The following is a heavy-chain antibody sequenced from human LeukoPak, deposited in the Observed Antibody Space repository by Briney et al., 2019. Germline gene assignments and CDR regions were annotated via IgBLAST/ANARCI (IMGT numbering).Heavy chain of an antibody. D-gene: IGHD3-22*01. J-gene: IGHJ4*02. Sequence: PGGSLRPSCAVSGFXFSSYWIHWVRQAPGKGLVWVSRISSDGSGTSYADSVKGRFTISRDNAKNTLFLQMNSLRAEDTAVYYCARATHPTYYDSSGYYQDYWGQGTLVTVSS. CDR2: ISSDGSGT. V-gene: IGHV3-74*01. CDR3: ARATHPTYYDSSGYYQDY. CDR1: GFXFSSYW.